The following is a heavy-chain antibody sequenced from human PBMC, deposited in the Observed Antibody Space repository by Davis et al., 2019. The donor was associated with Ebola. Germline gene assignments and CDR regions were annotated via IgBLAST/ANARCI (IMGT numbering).Heavy chain of an antibody. CDR1: GDNLNTYW. D-gene: IGHD3-16*01. Sequence: KVSCKGFGDNLNTYWIACVRQLPEKAVEWMAMIYPGDSTTKYSPSFEGLVTISFDRSTTTAYLQWGSLKAADSATYYCASGMMGFRFDYWGQGTPVTVSS. CDR3: ASGMMGFRFDY. J-gene: IGHJ4*02. V-gene: IGHV5-51*01. CDR2: IYPGDSTT.